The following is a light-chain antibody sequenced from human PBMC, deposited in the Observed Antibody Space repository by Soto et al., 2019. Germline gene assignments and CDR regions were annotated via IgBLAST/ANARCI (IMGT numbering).Light chain of an antibody. CDR3: SSYTTSNTRQIV. J-gene: IGLJ1*01. CDR1: SSEVGGYNY. V-gene: IGLV2-14*01. Sequence: QSAQTQPSAMSGYPGQSITISCTGTSSEVGGYNYVSWYQQHPGKAPKFMIYDVSNRPSGVSNRFSGSKSGNTASLTISGLQAEDEADYYCSSYTTSNTRQIVFGTGTKVT. CDR2: DVS.